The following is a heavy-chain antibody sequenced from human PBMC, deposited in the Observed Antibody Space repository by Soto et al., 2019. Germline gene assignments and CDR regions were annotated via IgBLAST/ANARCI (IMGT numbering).Heavy chain of an antibody. CDR1: GFTFSGSW. D-gene: IGHD3-10*01. CDR3: ARGIFGSGTANDY. J-gene: IGHJ4*02. CDR2: INGDGSGT. V-gene: IGHV3-74*01. Sequence: EVQLVESGGGLVQPGGSLRLSCAASGFTFSGSWMHWVRQAPEKGLVWVSRINGDGSGTSYADFVKGRFTNSRDDAKNTLFLQMNGLRAEDTAVYYCARGIFGSGTANDYWGQGTLVTVSS.